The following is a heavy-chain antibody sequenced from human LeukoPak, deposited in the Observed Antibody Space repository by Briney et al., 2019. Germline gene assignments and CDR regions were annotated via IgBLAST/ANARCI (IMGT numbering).Heavy chain of an antibody. CDR3: ARGISYYYYYYYIDV. D-gene: IGHD2-15*01. V-gene: IGHV3-7*01. CDR1: GFTFSRYW. J-gene: IGHJ6*03. Sequence: GGSLRLSCAASGFTFSRYWMSWVRQAPGKGMEWVANIKEDGSEKYYVDSVKGRFTISRDNAKNSLYLQMNSLRAEDTAVYYCARGISYYYYYYYIDVWGKGTTVTVSS. CDR2: IKEDGSEK.